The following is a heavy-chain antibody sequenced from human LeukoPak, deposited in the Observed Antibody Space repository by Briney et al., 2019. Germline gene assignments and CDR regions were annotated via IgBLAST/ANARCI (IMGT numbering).Heavy chain of an antibody. D-gene: IGHD5-12*01. CDR1: GASISNYY. CDR3: ARPGYSGYLNWFDP. CDR2: INHSGST. Sequence: SETLSLTCTVSGASISNYYWSWIRQPPGKGLEWIGEINHSGSTNYNPSLKSRVTISVDTSKNQFSLKLSSVTAADTAVYYCARPGYSGYLNWFDPWGQGTLVTVSS. J-gene: IGHJ5*02. V-gene: IGHV4-34*01.